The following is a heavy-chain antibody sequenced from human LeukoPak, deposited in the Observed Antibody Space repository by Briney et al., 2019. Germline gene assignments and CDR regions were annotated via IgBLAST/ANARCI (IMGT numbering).Heavy chain of an antibody. CDR3: AKDRGKGYSSGWYFDY. V-gene: IGHV3-48*03. J-gene: IGHJ4*02. CDR2: IGSSDSTT. CDR1: GFTFSSYE. Sequence: GGSLRLSCVASGFTFSSYEMNWVRQAPGKGLEWLSYIGSSDSTTHYADSVKGRFTISRDNSKNTLYLQMNSLRAEDTAVYYCAKDRGKGYSSGWYFDYWGQGTLVTVSP. D-gene: IGHD6-19*01.